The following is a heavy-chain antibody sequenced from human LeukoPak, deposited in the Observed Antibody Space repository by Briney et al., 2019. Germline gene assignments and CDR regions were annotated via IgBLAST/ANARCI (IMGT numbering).Heavy chain of an antibody. CDR1: GYTFTSNG. V-gene: IGHV1-18*01. CDR3: ARGRAYYYDSSAYYPIDY. CDR2: ISAYNGNT. Sequence: GASVKVSCKASGYTFTSNGISWVRQAPGQGLEWMGWISAYNGNTKYAQKFQGRVTMTTDTSTSTAYMELRSLRSDDTAVYYCARGRAYYYDSSAYYPIDYWGQGTLVTVSS. J-gene: IGHJ4*02. D-gene: IGHD3-22*01.